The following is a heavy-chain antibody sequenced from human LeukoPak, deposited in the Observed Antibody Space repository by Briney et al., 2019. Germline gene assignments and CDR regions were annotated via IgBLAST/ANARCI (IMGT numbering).Heavy chain of an antibody. J-gene: IGHJ5*02. CDR1: GYTFTSYY. V-gene: IGHV1-46*01. D-gene: IGHD6-13*01. Sequence: ASVKVSCKASGYTFTSYYMHWVRQAPGQGLEWMGIINPRSGSITYAQKFQGRVTMTRDTSTSTVYMELSSLRTEDTAIYYCARSPGIASAGTNWFDPWGQGTLVSVSS. CDR3: ARSPGIASAGTNWFDP. CDR2: INPRSGSI.